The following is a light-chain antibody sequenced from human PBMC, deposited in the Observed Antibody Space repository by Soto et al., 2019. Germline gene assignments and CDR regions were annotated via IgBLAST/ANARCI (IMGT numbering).Light chain of an antibody. V-gene: IGLV2-8*01. CDR1: NRDVGTHNY. J-gene: IGLJ1*01. CDR2: DVV. Sequence: ALTQPPSASGSPGQSVTISCTGTNRDVGTHNYVSWYQQYPGKAPKLLIYDVVKRPSGIPHRFSGSKSGNTASLTVSGLQADDEADYYCFSYAGGSTFVFGTGTKVTVL. CDR3: FSYAGGSTFV.